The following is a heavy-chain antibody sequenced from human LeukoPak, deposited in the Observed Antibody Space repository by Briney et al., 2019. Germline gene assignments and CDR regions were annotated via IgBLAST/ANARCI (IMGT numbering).Heavy chain of an antibody. CDR3: GRDPRDSAYSPLDY. V-gene: IGHV3-7*01. D-gene: IGHD3-22*01. CDR1: GFTLSSYW. Sequence: GGSLRLSCATSGFTLSSYWMSWVRQAPGKGLEWVANIKQDGSETYYVDSVKGRFTTSRDNAKNSLYLQMNSLRVEDTAVYYCGRDPRDSAYSPLDYWGQGTLVTVSS. J-gene: IGHJ4*02. CDR2: IKQDGSET.